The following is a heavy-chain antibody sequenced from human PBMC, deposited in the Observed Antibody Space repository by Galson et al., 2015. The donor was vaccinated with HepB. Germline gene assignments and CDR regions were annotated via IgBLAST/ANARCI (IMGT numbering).Heavy chain of an antibody. D-gene: IGHD3-3*01. CDR2: VNPGGSGT. Sequence: SVKVSCKASGYTCTSSYIHWVRQAPGQGLEWMGIVNPGGSGTSYAQKFQGRVTVTRDTSTCTVYMELSSLRSEDTAVYYCVRSRSGGLWDYWGQGTLVTVSS. V-gene: IGHV1-46*01. CDR1: GYTCTSSY. J-gene: IGHJ4*02. CDR3: VRSRSGGLWDY.